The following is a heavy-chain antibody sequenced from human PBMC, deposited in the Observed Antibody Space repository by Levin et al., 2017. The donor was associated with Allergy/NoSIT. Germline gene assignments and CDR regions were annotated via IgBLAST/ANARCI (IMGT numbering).Heavy chain of an antibody. CDR1: GFTFSDAW. CDR3: ATDQMLFGY. CDR2: IKSKASGGTI. V-gene: IGHV3-15*01. Sequence: NSGGSLRLSCAASGFTFSDAWMSWVRQAPGKGLEFVGRIKSKASGGTIYYAASVKGRFTISRDDSENTLYLQMDSLRTEDTAVYYCATDQMLFGYWGQGSLVTVSS. J-gene: IGHJ4*02. D-gene: IGHD2-2*01.